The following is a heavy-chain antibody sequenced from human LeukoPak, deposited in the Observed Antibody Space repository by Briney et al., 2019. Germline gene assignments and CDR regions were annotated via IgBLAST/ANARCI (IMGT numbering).Heavy chain of an antibody. CDR3: AKVGDCWSGPNAFDI. CDR2: IKYDGSKK. Sequence: GGSLRLSCAASGFTFSSYGMSWVRQAPGKGLEWVAVIKYDGSKKYYADSVKGRFTISRDNAKNTLYLQMNSLRAEDTAVYYCAKVGDCWSGPNAFDIWGQETMVTVSS. J-gene: IGHJ3*02. CDR1: GFTFSSYG. D-gene: IGHD3-3*01. V-gene: IGHV3-7*01.